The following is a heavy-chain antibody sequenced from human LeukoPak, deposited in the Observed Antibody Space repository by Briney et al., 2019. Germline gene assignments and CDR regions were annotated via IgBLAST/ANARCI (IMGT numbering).Heavy chain of an antibody. Sequence: SETLSLTCTVSGGSISSYYWSWIRQPPGKGLEWIGYIYYSGSTNYNPSLKSRVTISVDTSKSQFSLKLSSVTAADTAVYYCARRGSSTSLFHPLDYWGQGTLVTVSS. CDR3: ARRGSSTSLFHPLDY. V-gene: IGHV4-59*08. D-gene: IGHD2-2*01. CDR1: GGSISSYY. J-gene: IGHJ4*02. CDR2: IYYSGST.